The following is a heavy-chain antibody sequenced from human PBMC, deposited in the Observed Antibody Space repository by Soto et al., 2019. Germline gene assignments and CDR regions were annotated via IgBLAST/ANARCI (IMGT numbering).Heavy chain of an antibody. V-gene: IGHV3-30*02. Sequence: GGSLRLSCAASGFTFSSYGMHWVRQAPGKGLEWVAVIWYDGSNKYYADSVKGRFTISRDNSKNTLYLQMNSLRAEDTAVYYCAKEVRIAARQDYYYYGMDVWGQGTTVTVYS. CDR3: AKEVRIAARQDYYYYGMDV. CDR1: GFTFSSYG. J-gene: IGHJ6*02. CDR2: IWYDGSNK. D-gene: IGHD6-6*01.